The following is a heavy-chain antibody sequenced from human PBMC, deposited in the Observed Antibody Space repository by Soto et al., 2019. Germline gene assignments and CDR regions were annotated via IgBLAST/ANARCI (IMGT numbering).Heavy chain of an antibody. J-gene: IGHJ6*02. CDR2: ISAFNGNR. CDR1: GYMFTSYA. Sequence: QVQLVQSGPAVKKPGASVKVSCKASGYMFTSYAISWVRQAPGQGLEWMGWISAFNGNRNYPPKFQGSPTMTTDTSTNTAYMELRRLTSDATAVCYCARGKPAMDVWAQGTPATVSS. CDR3: ARGKPAMDV. V-gene: IGHV1-18*01.